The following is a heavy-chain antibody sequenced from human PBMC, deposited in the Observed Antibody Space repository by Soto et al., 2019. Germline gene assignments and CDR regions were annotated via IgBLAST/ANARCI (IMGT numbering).Heavy chain of an antibody. J-gene: IGHJ4*02. Sequence: SETLSLTCAVSGGSISSSNWWSWVRQPPGKGLEWIGEIYHSGSTNYNPSLKSRVTISRDNAKNSLYLQMNSLRAEDTAVYYCARDFWSGYSPFRRPFDYWGQGTLVTVSS. V-gene: IGHV4-4*02. CDR1: GGSISSSNW. CDR3: ARDFWSGYSPFRRPFDY. D-gene: IGHD3-3*01. CDR2: IYHSGST.